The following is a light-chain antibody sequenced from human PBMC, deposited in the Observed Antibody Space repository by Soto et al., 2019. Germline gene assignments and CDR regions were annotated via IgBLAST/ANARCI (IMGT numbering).Light chain of an antibody. CDR1: SSDVGGYNF. CDR2: DVS. CDR3: SAYTSSSAWV. Sequence: QSALTQPASVSGSPGQSITISCTGTSSDVGGYNFVSWYQQHPGKAPKLMIYDVSNRPSGVSNRFSGSKSANTASLTISGLQAEDEADYYCSAYTSSSAWVVGGGTKLTVL. V-gene: IGLV2-14*01. J-gene: IGLJ3*02.